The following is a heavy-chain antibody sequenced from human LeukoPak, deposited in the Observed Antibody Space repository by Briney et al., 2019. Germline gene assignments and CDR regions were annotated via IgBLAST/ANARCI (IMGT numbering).Heavy chain of an antibody. CDR1: GYSISSGYY. CDR3: ARGRGQQLGNFDY. V-gene: IGHV4-38-2*02. CDR2: MYHSGST. D-gene: IGHD6-13*01. J-gene: IGHJ4*02. Sequence: SETLSLTCTVSGYSISSGYYWGWIREPPGKGLEWIESMYHSGSTYYNPSLKSRVTMSVDTSKNQFSLKLSSVTAADTAVYYCARGRGQQLGNFDYWGQGTLVTVSS.